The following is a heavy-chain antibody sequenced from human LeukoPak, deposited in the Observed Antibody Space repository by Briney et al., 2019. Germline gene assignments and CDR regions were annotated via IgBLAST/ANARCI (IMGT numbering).Heavy chain of an antibody. CDR1: GFTFSSYS. J-gene: IGHJ4*02. CDR2: ISSSSSYI. Sequence: PGGSLRLSCAASGFTFSSYSMNWVRQAPGKGLEWVSSISSSSSYIYYADSVKGRFTISRDNAKNSLYLQMNSLRAEDTAVYYCARAGIVGTVPRTYFDYWGQGTLATVSS. D-gene: IGHD1-26*01. V-gene: IGHV3-21*04. CDR3: ARAGIVGTVPRTYFDY.